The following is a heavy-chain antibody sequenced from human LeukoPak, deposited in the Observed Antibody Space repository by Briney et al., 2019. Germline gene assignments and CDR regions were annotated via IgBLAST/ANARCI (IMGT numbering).Heavy chain of an antibody. Sequence: PSETLSLTCTVSRGSISSSSYYWGWIRQPPGKGLEWIESIYYSGSTYYNPSLKSRVTISVDTSKNQFSLKLSSVTAADTAVYYCARAGVWGYYYGSASYNYFDYWGQGTLVTISS. D-gene: IGHD3-10*01. J-gene: IGHJ4*02. CDR2: IYYSGST. CDR1: RGSISSSSYY. CDR3: ARAGVWGYYYGSASYNYFDY. V-gene: IGHV4-39*07.